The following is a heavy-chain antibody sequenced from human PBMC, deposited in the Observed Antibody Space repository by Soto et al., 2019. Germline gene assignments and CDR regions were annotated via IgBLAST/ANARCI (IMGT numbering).Heavy chain of an antibody. CDR2: IIPLFGTP. CDR1: GGTFSNYA. CDR3: AKGWETVGTTTPFAY. Sequence: ASVKVSCKSSGGTFSNYAINWVRQAPGQGLEWMGGIIPLFGTPNYAQKFQGRVTFTAHKSTSTAYMELRSLRSDDTAVYYCAKGWETVGTTTPFAYWGQGTLVTVSS. J-gene: IGHJ4*02. V-gene: IGHV1-69*06. D-gene: IGHD1-26*01.